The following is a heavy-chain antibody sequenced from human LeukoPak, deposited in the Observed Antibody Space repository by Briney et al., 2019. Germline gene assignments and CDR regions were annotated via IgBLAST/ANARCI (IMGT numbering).Heavy chain of an antibody. D-gene: IGHD2-8*02. J-gene: IGHJ3*02. V-gene: IGHV1-18*01. CDR1: GCTFTSYG. CDR2: ISAYNGNT. Sequence: ASVKVSCKASGCTFTSYGISWVRQAPGQGLEWMGWISAYNGNTNYAQKLQGRVTMTTDTSTSTAYMELRSLRSDDTAVYYCARVLVVLGWDAFDIWGQGTMVTVSS. CDR3: ARVLVVLGWDAFDI.